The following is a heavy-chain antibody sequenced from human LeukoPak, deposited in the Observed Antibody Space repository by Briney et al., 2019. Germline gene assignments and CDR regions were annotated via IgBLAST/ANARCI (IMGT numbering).Heavy chain of an antibody. CDR3: ARSAAGTSQYWYWFDP. Sequence: ASVKVSCKASGYTFTGYYMHWVRQAPGQGLEWMGWISAYNGNTNYAQKLQGRVTMTTDTSTSTAYMELRSLRSDDTAVYYCARSAAGTSQYWYWFDPWGQGTLVTVSS. CDR2: ISAYNGNT. D-gene: IGHD6-13*01. CDR1: GYTFTGYY. J-gene: IGHJ5*02. V-gene: IGHV1-18*04.